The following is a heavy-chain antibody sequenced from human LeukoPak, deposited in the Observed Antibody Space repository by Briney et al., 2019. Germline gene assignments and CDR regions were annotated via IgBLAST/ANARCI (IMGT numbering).Heavy chain of an antibody. Sequence: SETLSLTCAVYGGSFSGYYRSWIRQPPGKGLEWIGEINHSGSTNYNPSLKSRVTISVDTSKNQFSLKLSSVTAADTAVYYRAREFGDYWGQGTLVTVSS. CDR2: INHSGST. V-gene: IGHV4-34*01. CDR3: AREFGDY. D-gene: IGHD3-16*01. J-gene: IGHJ4*02. CDR1: GGSFSGYY.